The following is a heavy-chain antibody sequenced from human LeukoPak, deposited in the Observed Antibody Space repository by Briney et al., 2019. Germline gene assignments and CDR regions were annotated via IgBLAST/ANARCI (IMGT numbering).Heavy chain of an antibody. CDR2: IIPILGIA. CDR1: GGTFSSYT. D-gene: IGHD3-10*01. CDR3: ARDIEDGSGYFNWFDP. V-gene: IGHV1-69*04. Sequence: ASVKVSCKASGGTFSSYTISWVRQAPGQGLEWMGRIIPILGIANYAQKFQGRVTITADKSTSTAYMELSSLRSEDTAVYYCARDIEDGSGYFNWFDPWGQGTLSPSPQ. J-gene: IGHJ5*02.